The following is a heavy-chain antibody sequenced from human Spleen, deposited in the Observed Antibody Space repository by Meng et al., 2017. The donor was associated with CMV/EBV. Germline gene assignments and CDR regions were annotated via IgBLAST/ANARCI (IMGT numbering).Heavy chain of an antibody. D-gene: IGHD2-15*01. CDR3: ATEKMGSVGY. Sequence: QVQLQQGGAGLLKHSETLSLTCAVYGGSISSYYWSWIRQPAGKGLEWIGRIYTSGSTNYNPSLKSRVTMSVDTSKNQFSLKLSSVTAADTAVYYCATEKMGSVGYWGQGTLVTVSS. CDR2: IYTSGST. CDR1: GGSISSYY. J-gene: IGHJ4*02. V-gene: IGHV4-59*10.